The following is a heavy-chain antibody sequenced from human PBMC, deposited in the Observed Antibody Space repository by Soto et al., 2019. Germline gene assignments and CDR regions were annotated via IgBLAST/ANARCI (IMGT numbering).Heavy chain of an antibody. J-gene: IGHJ6*02. CDR1: GFTFSSYA. Sequence: EVQLLESGGGLVQPVGSLRLSCAASGFTFSSYAMSWVRQAPGKGLEWVSAISGSGGSTYYADSVKGRFTISRDNSKNTLYLQMNSLRAEDTAVYYCAKSDRKSLPGSYYYYYGMDVWGQGTTVTVSS. D-gene: IGHD3-10*01. V-gene: IGHV3-23*01. CDR3: AKSDRKSLPGSYYYYYGMDV. CDR2: ISGSGGST.